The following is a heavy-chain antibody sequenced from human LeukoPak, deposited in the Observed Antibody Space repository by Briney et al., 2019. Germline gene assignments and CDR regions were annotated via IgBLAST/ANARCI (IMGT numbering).Heavy chain of an antibody. V-gene: IGHV4-39*01. J-gene: IGHJ4*02. CDR3: ARQPISGSYWGYFDY. D-gene: IGHD1-26*01. CDR2: IYYSGST. CDR1: GGSISSSSYY. Sequence: SETLYLTCTVSGGSISSSSYYWGWIRQPPGKGLEWIGSIYYSGSTNYNPSLKSRVTISVDTSKNQFSLKLSSVTAADTAVYYCARQPISGSYWGYFDYWGQGTLVTVSS.